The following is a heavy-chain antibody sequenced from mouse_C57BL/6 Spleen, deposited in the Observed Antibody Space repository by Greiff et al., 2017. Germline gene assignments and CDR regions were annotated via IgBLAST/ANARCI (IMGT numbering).Heavy chain of an antibody. Sequence: QVQLQQPGAELVRPGSSVKLSCKASGYTFTSYWMHWVQQRPIQGLEWVGNIDPSDSETHYNQKFKDKATLTVAKSSSTAYMQLSSLTSEDSAVYYCAISTGYFDYWGQGTTLTVSS. CDR1: GYTFTSYW. D-gene: IGHD1-1*01. CDR3: AISTGYFDY. CDR2: IDPSDSET. V-gene: IGHV1-52*01. J-gene: IGHJ2*01.